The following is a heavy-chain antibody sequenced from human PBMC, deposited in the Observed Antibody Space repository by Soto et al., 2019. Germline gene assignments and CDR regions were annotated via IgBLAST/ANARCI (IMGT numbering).Heavy chain of an antibody. CDR1: GFSLGTSEVS. V-gene: IGHV2-5*02. Sequence: QITLKESGPTLVKPTQTLTLTCTFSGFSLGTSEVSVGWIRQPPRKALEWLALIYSDDDKRYSPSLKSRLTLTQDTSKNQVVLTMTNMDPADTATYYCAHHKRGRGGDYWGQGTLVTVSS. D-gene: IGHD3-16*01. CDR2: IYSDDDK. CDR3: AHHKRGRGGDY. J-gene: IGHJ4*02.